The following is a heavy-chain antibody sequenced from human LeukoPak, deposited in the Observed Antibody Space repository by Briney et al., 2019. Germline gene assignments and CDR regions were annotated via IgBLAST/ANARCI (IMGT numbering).Heavy chain of an antibody. J-gene: IGHJ4*02. Sequence: GASVKVACKASGYSSITFYIQWVRQTPTLGLEWMGWIYPDTGGANYAQKFQDRVTMTSDSSITTAYMELSGLKSDDTAVYYCARGPPLYPAPGTDYWGQGTLVTVSS. CDR1: GYSSITFY. CDR3: ARGPPLYPAPGTDY. V-gene: IGHV1-2*02. CDR2: IYPDTGGA. D-gene: IGHD3-10*01.